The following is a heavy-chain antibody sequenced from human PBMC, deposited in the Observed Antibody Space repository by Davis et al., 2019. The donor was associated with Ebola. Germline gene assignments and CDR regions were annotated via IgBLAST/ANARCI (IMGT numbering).Heavy chain of an antibody. J-gene: IGHJ5*02. D-gene: IGHD1-26*01. CDR3: ARYENYYNWFDP. V-gene: IGHV4-59*01. Sequence: PSETLSLTCTVSSGSISSYYWMWIRQPPGKGLEWIGYIYYSGSTNYNPSLKSRVTISVDTSKNQFSLKLSSVTAADTAVYYCARYENYYNWFDPWGQGTLVTVSS. CDR1: SGSISSYY. CDR2: IYYSGST.